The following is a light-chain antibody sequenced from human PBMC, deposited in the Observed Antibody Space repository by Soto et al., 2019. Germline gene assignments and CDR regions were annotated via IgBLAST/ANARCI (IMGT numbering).Light chain of an antibody. Sequence: QSVLTQPASVSGYPGQSITISCTGTSSDVGSYNYVSWYQQHPGKAPKLMIYDISNRPSGVSNRFSGSKSGNTASLTISGLQAEDEADNYCSSYTRSSSYVIGTGSKVTVL. J-gene: IGLJ1*01. V-gene: IGLV2-14*01. CDR1: SSDVGSYNY. CDR2: DIS. CDR3: SSYTRSSSYV.